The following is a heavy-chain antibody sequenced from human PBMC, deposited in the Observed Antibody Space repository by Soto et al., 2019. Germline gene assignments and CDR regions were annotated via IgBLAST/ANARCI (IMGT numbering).Heavy chain of an antibody. J-gene: IGHJ5*02. CDR1: GYTFTSCE. Sequence: ASGKVSCKASGYTFTSCEINWVRQATGQGLEYLGWMNPNNGKTAYVQKFQGRVTMTWDTSITTAYMELSSLRSEDTAVYFCARGIKYGAYSRWFDPWGQGTLVTVSS. V-gene: IGHV1-8*01. CDR2: MNPNNGKT. D-gene: IGHD4-17*01. CDR3: ARGIKYGAYSRWFDP.